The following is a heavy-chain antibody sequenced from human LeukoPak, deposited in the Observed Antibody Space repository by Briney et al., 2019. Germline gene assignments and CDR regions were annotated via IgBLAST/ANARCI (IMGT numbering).Heavy chain of an antibody. D-gene: IGHD3-16*01. CDR3: XKGGGLTSLYYYYYXMDX. CDR2: ISGDGGST. J-gene: IGHJ6*03. CDR1: GFTFDDYA. V-gene: IGHV3-43*02. Sequence: PGGSLRLSCAASGFTFDDYAMHWVRQAPGKGLEWVSLISGDGGSTYYADSVKGRFTISRDNSKNSLYLQMNSLRTEDTALYYCXKGGGLTSLYYYYYXMDXWGKGXTVTV.